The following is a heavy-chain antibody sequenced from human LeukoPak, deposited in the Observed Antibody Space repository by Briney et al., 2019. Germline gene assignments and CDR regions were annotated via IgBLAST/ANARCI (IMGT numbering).Heavy chain of an antibody. V-gene: IGHV4-39*01. CDR1: GDSISSSSFY. J-gene: IGHJ4*02. CDR2: ISYSGNT. CDR3: ARGKDGYNFPVDY. Sequence: SETLSLTCTVSGDSISSSSFYWDWIRQPPGTGLEWIGSISYSGNTYYNPSLKSRVTIAVDMSKNQFSLKLSSVTAADTAVYYCARGKDGYNFPVDYWGQGTLVTVSS. D-gene: IGHD5-24*01.